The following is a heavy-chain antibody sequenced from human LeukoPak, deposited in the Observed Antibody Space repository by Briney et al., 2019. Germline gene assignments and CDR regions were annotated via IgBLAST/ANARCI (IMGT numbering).Heavy chain of an antibody. J-gene: IGHJ5*02. Sequence: ASVKVSCKASGGTFSSYAISWVRQAPGQGLERMGGIIPIFGTANYAQKFQGRVTITADESTSTAYMELSSLRSEDTAVYYCARVPYYDILTGYPNWFDPWGQGTLVTVSS. CDR2: IIPIFGTA. CDR1: GGTFSSYA. CDR3: ARVPYYDILTGYPNWFDP. D-gene: IGHD3-9*01. V-gene: IGHV1-69*13.